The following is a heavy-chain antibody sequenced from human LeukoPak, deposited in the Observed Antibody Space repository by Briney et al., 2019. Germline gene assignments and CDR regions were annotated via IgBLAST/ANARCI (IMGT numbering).Heavy chain of an antibody. CDR2: IDPSSTYI. D-gene: IGHD2-2*01. CDR1: GFTFSSYG. J-gene: IGHJ4*02. CDR3: ARAPTVLVGYCSSSSCQADY. Sequence: GGSLRLSCAASGFTFSSYGMHWVRQAPGKGLEWVSAIDPSSTYIYYADSVKGRFTISRDNAENSLYLQMNSLRVEDTAVYYCARAPTVLVGYCSSSSCQADYWGQGTLVTVSS. V-gene: IGHV3-21*01.